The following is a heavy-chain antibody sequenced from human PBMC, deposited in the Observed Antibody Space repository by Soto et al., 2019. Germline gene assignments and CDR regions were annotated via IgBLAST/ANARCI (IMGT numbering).Heavy chain of an antibody. CDR3: ARQLAYCGGACYTEPIEY. J-gene: IGHJ4*02. Sequence: QAQLVQSGAEVKKPGASVKVSCKASGYTFTNYYIHWVRQAPGQGLEWMGWVNPRSGDTNYAQKFQGRVTMTRDTSISTAYMELSRLRSDDTAVYYCARQLAYCGGACYTEPIEYWGQGTLVTVSS. CDR2: VNPRSGDT. CDR1: GYTFTNYY. D-gene: IGHD2-21*02. V-gene: IGHV1-2*02.